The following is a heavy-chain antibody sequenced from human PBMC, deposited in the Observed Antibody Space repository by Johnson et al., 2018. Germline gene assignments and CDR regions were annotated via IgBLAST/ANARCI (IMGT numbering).Heavy chain of an antibody. D-gene: IGHD2-2*01. Sequence: QVQLVQSGGGLVQPGGSLRLSCAASGFTFSSYWMSWVRQAPGKGLEWVAVISYAGSNKYYADSVKGRVTISRDNSKNTLYLQMNSLRAEDTAVYYCAKGPSYQLLDAEYFQHWGQGTLVTVSS. CDR3: AKGPSYQLLDAEYFQH. CDR1: GFTFSSYW. V-gene: IGHV3-30*18. CDR2: ISYAGSNK. J-gene: IGHJ1*01.